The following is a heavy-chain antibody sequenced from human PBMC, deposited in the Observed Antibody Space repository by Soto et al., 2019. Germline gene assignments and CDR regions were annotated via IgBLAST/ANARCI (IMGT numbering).Heavy chain of an antibody. CDR2: IYHSGST. Sequence: SETLSLTCAVSGGSISSSYCWSWVRQPPGKGLEWIGEIYHSGSTNYNTTLKSRVTISVYKSKNQFSLKVTSVTASDTAVYYCARDLPNYDILTGYPNWFDPWGQG. CDR3: ARDLPNYDILTGYPNWFDP. D-gene: IGHD3-9*01. J-gene: IGHJ5*02. V-gene: IGHV4-4*02. CDR1: GGSISSSYC.